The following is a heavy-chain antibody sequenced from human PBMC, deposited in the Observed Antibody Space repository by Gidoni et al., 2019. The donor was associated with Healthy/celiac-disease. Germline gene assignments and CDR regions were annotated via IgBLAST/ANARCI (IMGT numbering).Heavy chain of an antibody. CDR3: TTHYYYDSSGYYYGRVDI. CDR2: IKSKTDGGTT. V-gene: IGHV3-15*01. CDR1: GFTFSNAW. Sequence: EVQLVESGVGLVKPGGSLRLSCAASGFTFSNAWTSWVRQDTGKGLEWVGRIKSKTDGGTTDYAAPVKGRFTISRDDSKNTLYLQMNSLKTEDTAVYYCTTHYYYDSSGYYYGRVDIWGQGTMVTVSS. J-gene: IGHJ3*02. D-gene: IGHD3-22*01.